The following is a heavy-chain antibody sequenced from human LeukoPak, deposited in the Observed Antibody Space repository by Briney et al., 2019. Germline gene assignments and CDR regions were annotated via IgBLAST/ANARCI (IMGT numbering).Heavy chain of an antibody. Sequence: GSLRLSCAASGFTFSSYGMSWIRQPPGKGLEWIGEVNHSGSTNYNPSLKSRVTISVDTSKNQSSLKLSSVTAADTAVYYCARVWAAAGTVYYYYYMDVWGKGTTVTVSS. CDR3: ARVWAAAGTVYYYYYMDV. D-gene: IGHD6-13*01. V-gene: IGHV4-34*01. J-gene: IGHJ6*03. CDR1: GFTFSSYG. CDR2: VNHSGST.